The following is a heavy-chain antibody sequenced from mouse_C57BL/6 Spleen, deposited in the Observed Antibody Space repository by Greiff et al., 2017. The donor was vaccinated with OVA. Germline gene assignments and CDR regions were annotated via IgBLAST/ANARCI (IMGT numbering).Heavy chain of an antibody. CDR3: ARSYSNYGRVRFAY. V-gene: IGHV1-26*01. CDR2: INPNNGGT. J-gene: IGHJ3*01. CDR1: GYTFTDYY. D-gene: IGHD2-5*01. Sequence: EVQLQQSGPELVKPGASVKISCKASGYTFTDYYMNWVKQSHGKSLEWIGDINPNNGGTSYNQKFKGKATLTVDKSSSTAYMELRSLTSEDSAVYYCARSYSNYGRVRFAYWGQGTLVTVSA.